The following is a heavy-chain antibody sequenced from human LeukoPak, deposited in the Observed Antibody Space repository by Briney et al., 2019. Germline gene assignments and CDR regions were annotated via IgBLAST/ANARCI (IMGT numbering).Heavy chain of an antibody. V-gene: IGHV1-3*03. CDR3: ARGGVMAAAYDY. CDR2: INAGNGNT. CDR1: GYTFTSYG. J-gene: IGHJ4*02. D-gene: IGHD6-13*01. Sequence: GASVKVSCKASGYTFTSYGISWVRQAPGQRLEWMGWINAGNGNTKYSQEFQGRVTITRDTSASTDYMELSSLRSEDMAVYYCARGGVMAAAYDYWGQGTLVTVSS.